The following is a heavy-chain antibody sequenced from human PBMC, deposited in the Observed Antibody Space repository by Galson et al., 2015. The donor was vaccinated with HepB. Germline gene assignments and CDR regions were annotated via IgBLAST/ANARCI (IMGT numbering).Heavy chain of an antibody. J-gene: IGHJ5*02. CDR1: GFTFSSYA. D-gene: IGHD2-2*01. CDR2: ISYDGSSK. Sequence: SLRLSCAASGFTFSSYAMHWVRQAPGKGLEWMAVISYDGSSKYYADSVKGRFTISRDNSKNTLYLQMNSLRAEDTAVYYCARDPCSSTSCYGGRWFDPWGQGTLVTVSS. V-gene: IGHV3-30-3*01. CDR3: ARDPCSSTSCYGGRWFDP.